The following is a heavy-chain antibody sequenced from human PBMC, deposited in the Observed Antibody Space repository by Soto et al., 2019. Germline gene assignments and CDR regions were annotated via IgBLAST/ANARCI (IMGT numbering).Heavy chain of an antibody. J-gene: IGHJ6*02. CDR2: ISYDGSNK. CDR1: GFTFSSYA. D-gene: IGHD3-10*01. CDR3: ARGPSVWFGDPGVSDYYYGVDV. Sequence: QVQLVESGGGGVQPGRSLRLSCAASGFTFSSYAMHWVRQAPGKGLEWVAVISYDGSNKYYADSVKGRFTISRDNSKNTRYLQMNRLRAEDTAVYYCARGPSVWFGDPGVSDYYYGVDVWGQGNTVTVSS. V-gene: IGHV3-30-3*01.